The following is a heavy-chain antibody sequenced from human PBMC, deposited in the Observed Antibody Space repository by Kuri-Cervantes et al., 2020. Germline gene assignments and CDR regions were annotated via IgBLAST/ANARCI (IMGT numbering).Heavy chain of an antibody. Sequence: GGSLRLSCAASGFTFSVYAIHWVRQAPGKGLEWVAVISYDGSNKYYADSLKGRFTISRDNAKNSLYLQMNSLRAEDTAVYYCARGGYYDSSGQDTDAFDIWGQGTMVTVSS. CDR2: ISYDGSNK. CDR3: ARGGYYDSSGQDTDAFDI. D-gene: IGHD3-22*01. CDR1: GFTFSVYA. V-gene: IGHV3-30*07. J-gene: IGHJ3*02.